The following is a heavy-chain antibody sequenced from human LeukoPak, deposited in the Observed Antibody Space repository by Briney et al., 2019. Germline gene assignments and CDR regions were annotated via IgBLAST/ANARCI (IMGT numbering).Heavy chain of an antibody. CDR2: MNPNSGNT. CDR1: GYTFTSYD. Sequence: ASVKVSCKASGYTFTSYDINWVRQATGQGLEWMGWMNPNSGNTGYAQKFQGRVTMTRNTSISTAYMELSSLRSEDTAVYYCARVAYCGGDCYELKLGYWGQGTLVTVSS. V-gene: IGHV1-8*01. J-gene: IGHJ4*02. D-gene: IGHD2-21*02. CDR3: ARVAYCGGDCYELKLGY.